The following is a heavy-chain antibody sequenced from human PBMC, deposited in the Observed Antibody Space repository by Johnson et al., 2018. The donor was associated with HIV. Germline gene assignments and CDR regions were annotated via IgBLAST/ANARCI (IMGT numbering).Heavy chain of an antibody. CDR3: AKDFGSSSWHAFDV. Sequence: VQLVESGGGVVRPGGSLRLSCAASGFTFDDYGMNWVRQGPGKGLEWVSGINWNGGSTGYADSVKGRFTISRDNAKNSLYLQMNNLRAEDTSVYYCAKDFGSSSWHAFDVWGQGTMVTVSS. D-gene: IGHD6-13*01. CDR2: INWNGGST. J-gene: IGHJ3*01. CDR1: GFTFDDYG. V-gene: IGHV3-20*04.